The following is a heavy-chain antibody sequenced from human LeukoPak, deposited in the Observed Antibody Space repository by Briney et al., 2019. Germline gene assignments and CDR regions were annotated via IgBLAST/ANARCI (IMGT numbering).Heavy chain of an antibody. Sequence: PGGSLRLSCATSGFSFDDYGMSWVRQAPGKGLEGVSGIKWNGGSTGYADSVKGRFTISRDNAKNSLFLQMNSLRAEDTALYYCARAPGVHYYYYMDVWGKGTTVTVSS. CDR3: ARAPGVHYYYYMDV. CDR1: GFSFDDYG. V-gene: IGHV3-20*04. CDR2: IKWNGGST. J-gene: IGHJ6*03. D-gene: IGHD2-8*01.